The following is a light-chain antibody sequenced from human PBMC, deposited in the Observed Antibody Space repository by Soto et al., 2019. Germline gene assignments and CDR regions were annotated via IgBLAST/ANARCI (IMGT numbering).Light chain of an antibody. CDR1: QDISSS. Sequence: AIRMTQSPSSFSASIGDRVTITCRASQDISSSLGWYQQIPGRAPKLLISGASNLQSRVPSRFSGSGSGTDFTLTISSLQSEDFATYYCQHYYSSPPTFGQGTKVDIK. J-gene: IGKJ1*01. CDR3: QHYYSSPPT. V-gene: IGKV1-8*01. CDR2: GAS.